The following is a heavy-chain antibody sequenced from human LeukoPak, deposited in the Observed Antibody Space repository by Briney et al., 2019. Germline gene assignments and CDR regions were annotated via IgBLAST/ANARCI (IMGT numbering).Heavy chain of an antibody. CDR1: GFTFSDYF. V-gene: IGHV3-11*04. CDR2: ITDTGRAV. Sequence: SGGSLRLSCAASGFTFSDYFMTWIRQAPGKGLEWVSYITDTGRAVYYADSVRGRFTISRDNAKNPLYLQMNSLRAEDTAVYYCAREGIAVATHAFDIWGQGTMVTVSS. D-gene: IGHD6-19*01. J-gene: IGHJ3*02. CDR3: AREGIAVATHAFDI.